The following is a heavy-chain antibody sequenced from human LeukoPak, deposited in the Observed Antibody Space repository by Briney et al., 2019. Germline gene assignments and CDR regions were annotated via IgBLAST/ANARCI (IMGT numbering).Heavy chain of an antibody. CDR3: ARGTVGYGDY. Sequence: ASAKASCKASGYTLTSYYMHWVRQTPGQGLEWMGIINPSGDSTSYPQKFQGRVTMTRDTSTSAVYMELSSLRSEDTAVYYCARGTVGYGDYWGQRTLATVSS. J-gene: IGHJ4*02. D-gene: IGHD1-26*01. CDR1: GYTLTSYY. V-gene: IGHV1-46*01. CDR2: INPSGDST.